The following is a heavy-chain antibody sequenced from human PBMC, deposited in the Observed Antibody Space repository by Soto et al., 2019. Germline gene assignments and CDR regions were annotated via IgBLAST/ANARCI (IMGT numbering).Heavy chain of an antibody. CDR2: ISGSGGTT. CDR3: AKDPGVAVAAYYFHY. J-gene: IGHJ4*02. V-gene: IGHV3-23*01. CDR1: GFTFSTYA. Sequence: EVQLLESGGGLVQPGGSLRLSCAASGFTFSTYAMTWVRQAPGKGLEWVSTISGSGGTTYYADSVKGRFTSSRDNSKNKLYLEMNSLRAEDTAVYYCAKDPGVAVAAYYFHYWGQGTLVTVSS. D-gene: IGHD6-19*01.